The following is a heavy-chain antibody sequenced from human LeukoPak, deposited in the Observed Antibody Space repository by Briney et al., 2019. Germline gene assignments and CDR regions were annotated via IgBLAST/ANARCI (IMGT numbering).Heavy chain of an antibody. V-gene: IGHV1-2*02. D-gene: IGHD2-2*01. CDR3: AREYIVLVPGLAHYYYNAMDV. CDR2: INPNSGVT. J-gene: IGHJ6*02. Sequence: ASVKVSCKASGYTFTDYYIHWVRQAPGQGPEWMGWINPNSGVTNYAQKFQGRVTMTRDTSISTAYMDLSRLRSDDTAVYYCAREYIVLVPGLAHYYYNAMDVWGQGTTVTVSS. CDR1: GYTFTDYY.